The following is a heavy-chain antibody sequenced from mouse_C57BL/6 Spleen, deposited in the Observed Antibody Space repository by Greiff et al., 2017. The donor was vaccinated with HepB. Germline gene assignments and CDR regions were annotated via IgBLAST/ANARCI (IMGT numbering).Heavy chain of an antibody. CDR2: ISDGGSYT. V-gene: IGHV5-4*01. D-gene: IGHD4-1*01. CDR3: AREQTGTLRFDY. CDR1: GFTFRSYA. Sequence: EVQRVESGGGLVKPGGSLKLSCAASGFTFRSYAMSWVRQTPDKRLEWVATISDGGSYTYYPDKVKGRFTISRDNAKNNLYLQMSHLKSEDTAMYYCAREQTGTLRFDYGGQGTTLTVSS. J-gene: IGHJ2*01.